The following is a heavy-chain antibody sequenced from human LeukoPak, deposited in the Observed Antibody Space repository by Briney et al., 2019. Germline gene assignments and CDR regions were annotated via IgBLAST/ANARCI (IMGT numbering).Heavy chain of an antibody. CDR3: ARRLDTAMERDYYMDV. CDR1: GYTFTSYD. Sequence: ASVKVSCKASGYTFTSYDINWVRQATGQGLEWMGWMNPNSGNTGYAQKFQGRVTMTRNTSISTAYLQWSSLKASDTAMYYCARRLDTAMERDYYMDVWGKGTTVTVSS. J-gene: IGHJ6*03. D-gene: IGHD5-18*01. V-gene: IGHV1-8*01. CDR2: MNPNSGNT.